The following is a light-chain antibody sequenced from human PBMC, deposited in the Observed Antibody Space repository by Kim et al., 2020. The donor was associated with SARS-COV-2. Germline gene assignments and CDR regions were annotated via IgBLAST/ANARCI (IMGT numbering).Light chain of an antibody. J-gene: IGKJ4*01. CDR1: QSGSGD. CDR3: QQRRNWPRT. CDR2: DGS. Sequence: LSPGERATLSCRASQSGSGDLAWYQQKPGQAPRLHIYDGSNRAAGIPARFSGRGSGTDFTLAISSLEPEEFAVYYCQQRRNWPRTFGGGTKVDIK. V-gene: IGKV3-11*01.